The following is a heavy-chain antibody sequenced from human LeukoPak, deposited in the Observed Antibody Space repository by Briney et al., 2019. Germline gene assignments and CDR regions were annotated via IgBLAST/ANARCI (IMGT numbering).Heavy chain of an antibody. CDR3: ARAAYYDFWSGYYPYGMDV. V-gene: IGHV4-59*01. D-gene: IGHD3-3*01. Sequence: PSETLSLTCTVSGGSISSYYWSWIRQPPGQGLGWIGYIYYSGSTNYNPSLKSRVTISVDTSKNQFSLKLSSVTAADTAVYYCARAAYYDFWSGYYPYGMDVWGQGTTVTVSS. CDR2: IYYSGST. J-gene: IGHJ6*02. CDR1: GGSISSYY.